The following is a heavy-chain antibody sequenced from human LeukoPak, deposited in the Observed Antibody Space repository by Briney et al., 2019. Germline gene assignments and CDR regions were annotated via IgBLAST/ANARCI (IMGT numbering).Heavy chain of an antibody. CDR2: IYYSGST. CDR1: GGSISSGGYY. D-gene: IGHD6-19*01. Sequence: SQTLSLTCTVSGGSISSGGYYWSWIRQHPGKGLEWIGYIYYSGSTYYNPSLKSRVTISVDTSKNQFSLKLSSVTAADTAVYYCARDRRYSSGWYGLDYWGQGTLVTVSS. CDR3: ARDRRYSSGWYGLDY. J-gene: IGHJ4*02. V-gene: IGHV4-31*03.